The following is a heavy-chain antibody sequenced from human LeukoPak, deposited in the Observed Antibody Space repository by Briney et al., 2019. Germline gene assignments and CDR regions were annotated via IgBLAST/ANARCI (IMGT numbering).Heavy chain of an antibody. CDR1: GFTFSTYA. Sequence: GGSLRLSCAASGFTFSTYAMSWVRQAPGKGLEWVSAISGSGGSTYYAETVKGRFTISRDNSKNTLYLQMNSLRVEDTAVYYCARDEGTVPRDWFDPWGQGTLVTVSS. D-gene: IGHD3/OR15-3a*01. CDR2: ISGSGGST. V-gene: IGHV3-23*01. J-gene: IGHJ5*02. CDR3: ARDEGTVPRDWFDP.